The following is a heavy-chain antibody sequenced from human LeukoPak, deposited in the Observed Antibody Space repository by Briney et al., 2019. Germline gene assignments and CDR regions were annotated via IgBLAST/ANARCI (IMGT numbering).Heavy chain of an antibody. D-gene: IGHD1-26*01. CDR3: ARATGGRIDY. J-gene: IGHJ4*02. CDR2: IYHSGST. V-gene: IGHV4-30-2*01. Sequence: SETLSLTCAVSGGSISSGGYSWSWIRQPPGKGLEWIGYIYHSGSTYYNPSLKSRVTISVDTSKNQFSLKLSSVTAADTAVYYCARATGGRIDYWGQGTLVTVSS. CDR1: GGSISSGGYS.